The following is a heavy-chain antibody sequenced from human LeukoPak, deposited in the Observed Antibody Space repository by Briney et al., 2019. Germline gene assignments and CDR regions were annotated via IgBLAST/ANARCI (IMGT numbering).Heavy chain of an antibody. V-gene: IGHV4-59*01. CDR2: IYYSGRT. J-gene: IGHJ3*02. D-gene: IGHD3-22*01. Sequence: SETLSLTCTVSGGSISSYYWSWIRQPPGKGLEWIGYIYYSGRTNYNPSLKSRVTISGDTSKNQFSLKLSSVTAEDTAVYYCARVRVYYDSRVVPKGHDAFDIWGQGTMVTVSS. CDR3: ARVRVYYDSRVVPKGHDAFDI. CDR1: GGSISSYY.